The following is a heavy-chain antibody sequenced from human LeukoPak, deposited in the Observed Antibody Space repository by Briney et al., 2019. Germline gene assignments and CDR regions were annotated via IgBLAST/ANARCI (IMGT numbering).Heavy chain of an antibody. CDR1: GGSISSGSYY. CDR3: ARASHYYDSSGYYVDAFDI. CDR2: IYTSGST. Sequence: SQTLSLTCTVSGGSISSGSYYRRWIRQPAGKGLEWIGRIYTSGSTNYNPSLKSRVTISVDTSKNQFSLKLSSVTTADTAVYYCARASHYYDSSGYYVDAFDIWGQGTMVTVSS. V-gene: IGHV4-61*02. D-gene: IGHD3-22*01. J-gene: IGHJ3*02.